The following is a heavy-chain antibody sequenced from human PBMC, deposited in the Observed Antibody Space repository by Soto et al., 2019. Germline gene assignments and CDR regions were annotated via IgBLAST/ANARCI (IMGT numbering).Heavy chain of an antibody. CDR2: LSGSGDRT. CDR1: GFTFSNYA. Sequence: EVQLLESGGDLVQPGGSLRLSCAASGFTFSNYAMSWVRQARGKGLEWVSALSGSGDRTYYPDSVMGRFTISRDNSKNPLSLHTDSLGADDTAVYYCANSCSSSGSQFYYHFMDVCGHGTTVTVSS. D-gene: IGHD6-6*01. J-gene: IGHJ6*02. V-gene: IGHV3-23*01. CDR3: ANSCSSSGSQFYYHFMDV.